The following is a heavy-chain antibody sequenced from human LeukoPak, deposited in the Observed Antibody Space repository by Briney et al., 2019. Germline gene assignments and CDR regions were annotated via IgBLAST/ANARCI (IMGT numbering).Heavy chain of an antibody. CDR3: ARVMGWFGGFDY. J-gene: IGHJ4*02. D-gene: IGHD3-10*01. CDR2: INHSGST. V-gene: IGHV4-34*01. Sequence: SETLSLTCAVYGGSFSGYYWSWIRQPPGKGLEWIGEINHSGSTNYNPSLKSRVTISVDTSKNQFSLKLSSVTAADTAVYYCARVMGWFGGFDYWAREPWSPSPQ. CDR1: GGSFSGYY.